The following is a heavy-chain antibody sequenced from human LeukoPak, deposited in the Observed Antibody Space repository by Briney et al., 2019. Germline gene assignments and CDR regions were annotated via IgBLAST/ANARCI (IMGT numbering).Heavy chain of an antibody. V-gene: IGHV3-74*03. D-gene: IGHD1-1*01. CDR1: GFTFSGHW. CDR2: INERGTDS. CDR3: VRDETLWTLDW. J-gene: IGHJ4*02. Sequence: PGGSLRLSCTASGFTFSGHWIHWVRQPPGMGLVWVSRINERGTDSMYAESVKGRFTISRDNAKNTVYLQMNSLRAEDPAVYYCVRDETLWTLDWWGQGTLVSVSS.